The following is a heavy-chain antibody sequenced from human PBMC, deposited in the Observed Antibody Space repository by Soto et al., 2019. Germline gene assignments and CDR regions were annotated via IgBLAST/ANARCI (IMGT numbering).Heavy chain of an antibody. Sequence: EVQLVESGGGLVQPGGSLRLSCAASGFTVSSNYMSWVRQAPGKGLEWVSVIYSGGSTYYADSVKGRFTISRDNSKNTLYLQMNSLRAEDTAVYYCAGTSYSSSWFDLPFYYMDVWGKGTTVTVSS. J-gene: IGHJ6*03. CDR2: IYSGGST. V-gene: IGHV3-66*01. D-gene: IGHD6-13*01. CDR3: AGTSYSSSWFDLPFYYMDV. CDR1: GFTVSSNY.